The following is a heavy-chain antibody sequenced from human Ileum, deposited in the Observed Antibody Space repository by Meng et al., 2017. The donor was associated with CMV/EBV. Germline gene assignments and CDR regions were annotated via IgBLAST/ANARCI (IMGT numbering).Heavy chain of an antibody. CDR1: GFTFSDHY. J-gene: IGHJ6*02. CDR2: TRNKANSYTT. CDR3: ARDSSGFWSGYYMDV. V-gene: IGHV3-72*01. Sequence: GESLKISCAASGFTFSDHYMDWVRQAPGKGLEWVGRTRNKANSYTTEYAASVKARFTISRDDSKNSLYLQMNSLKTEDTAVYYCARDSSGFWSGYYMDVWGQGPRSPSP. D-gene: IGHD3-3*01.